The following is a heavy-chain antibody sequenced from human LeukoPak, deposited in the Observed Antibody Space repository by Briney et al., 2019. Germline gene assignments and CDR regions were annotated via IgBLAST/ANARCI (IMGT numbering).Heavy chain of an antibody. D-gene: IGHD2-15*01. J-gene: IGHJ6*02. Sequence: QPGGSLRLSCAASGFSFNTYWMSWVRQAPGKGLEWVANIKPDGSEKYYVDSVKGRFTISRDNAKNSLFLQMSSLRVEDAAVYYCARDLSAYSFDVVVVAATRHYYGMDVWGQGTTVTVSS. CDR3: ARDLSAYSFDVVVVAATRHYYGMDV. CDR2: IKPDGSEK. V-gene: IGHV3-7*01. CDR1: GFSFNTYW.